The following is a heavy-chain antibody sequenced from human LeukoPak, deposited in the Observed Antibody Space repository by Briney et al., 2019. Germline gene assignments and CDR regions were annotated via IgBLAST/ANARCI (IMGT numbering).Heavy chain of an antibody. CDR2: IYYSGST. J-gene: IGHJ3*02. V-gene: IGHV4-59*01. CDR1: GGSISSYY. D-gene: IGHD3-22*01. Sequence: SETLSLTCTVSGGSISSYYWSWIRQPPGKRLEWIGYIYYSGSTNYNPSLKSRVTISVDTSKNQFSLKLSSVTAADTAVYYCARGRYYYDSSGYYHDAFDIWGQGTMVTVSS. CDR3: ARGRYYYDSSGYYHDAFDI.